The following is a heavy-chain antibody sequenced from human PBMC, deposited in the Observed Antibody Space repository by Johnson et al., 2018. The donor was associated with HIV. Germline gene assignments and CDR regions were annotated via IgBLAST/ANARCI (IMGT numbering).Heavy chain of an antibody. CDR2: INWNGGST. CDR3: ARGGLEMATITDAFDI. D-gene: IGHD5-24*01. CDR1: GFTFSSYG. J-gene: IGHJ3*02. Sequence: VQLVESGGGVVQPGTSLRLSCAASGFTFSSYGMSWVRQAPGKGLEWVSGINWNGGSTAYGDSVKGRFTISRDNSKNTLYLQMGSLRAEDMAVYYCARGGLEMATITDAFDIWGQGTMVTVSS. V-gene: IGHV3-64*07.